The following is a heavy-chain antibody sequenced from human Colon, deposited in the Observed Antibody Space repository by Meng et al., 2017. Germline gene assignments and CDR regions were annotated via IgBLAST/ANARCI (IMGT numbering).Heavy chain of an antibody. CDR1: GFSFSSYE. J-gene: IGHJ4*02. CDR2: ISNTGTSV. D-gene: IGHD3-22*01. CDR3: ARDSGLCSDYMCHHFDY. Sequence: GGSLRLSCAASGFSFSSYEMNWVRQAPGKGLEWVSYISNTGTSVAYADSIKGRFTISRDNAKNSLFLQMNSLRAEDTAIYYCARDSGLCSDYMCHHFDYRSQRTMVTVSS. V-gene: IGHV3-48*03.